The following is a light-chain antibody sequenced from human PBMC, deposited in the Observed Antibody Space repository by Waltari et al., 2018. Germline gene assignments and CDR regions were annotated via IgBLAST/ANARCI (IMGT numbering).Light chain of an antibody. J-gene: IGKJ2*01. V-gene: IGKV4-1*01. CDR2: GAS. CDR3: QQYYSPPPYT. CDR1: QNVFYSSRVQYY. Sequence: DTVLTQSPDVLAVTLGETATLCCTSSQNVFYSSRVQYYVAWSQQKTGRPPKLLIYGASTMEASVPERFSGSGSGTEFSLTITNLQAEDVAVYYCQQYYSPPPYTFGQGTKLEI.